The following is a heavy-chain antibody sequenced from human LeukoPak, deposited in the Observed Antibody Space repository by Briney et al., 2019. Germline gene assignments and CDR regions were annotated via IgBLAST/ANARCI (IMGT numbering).Heavy chain of an antibody. Sequence: GWSLRLSCAASGFTFSSYAMSWVRQPPGKGLEWVSAISGSGGSTYYADSVKGRFTISRDNSKNTLYLQMNILRAEDTAVYYCAKVLGTGYGMDVWGQGTTVTVSS. D-gene: IGHD7-27*01. J-gene: IGHJ6*02. CDR2: ISGSGGST. CDR3: AKVLGTGYGMDV. CDR1: GFTFSSYA. V-gene: IGHV3-23*01.